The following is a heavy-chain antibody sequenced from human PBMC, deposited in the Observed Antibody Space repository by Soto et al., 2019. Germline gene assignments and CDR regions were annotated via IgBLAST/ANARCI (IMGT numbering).Heavy chain of an antibody. CDR3: ARDWGAYCGGDCSDYSY. Sequence: QVQLVESGGGVVQPGWSLRLSCAASGFTFSSYGMHWVRQAPGKGLEWVAVIWYDGSNKYYADSVKGRFTISRDNSKNTLYLQMNSLRAEDTAVYYCARDWGAYCGGDCSDYSYWGQGTLVTVSS. CDR2: IWYDGSNK. CDR1: GFTFSSYG. J-gene: IGHJ4*02. D-gene: IGHD2-21*02. V-gene: IGHV3-33*01.